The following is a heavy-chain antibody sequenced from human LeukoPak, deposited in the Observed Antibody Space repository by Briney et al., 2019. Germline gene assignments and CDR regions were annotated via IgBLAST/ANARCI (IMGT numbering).Heavy chain of an antibody. CDR1: GYTFTSYG. CDR2: ISAYNGNT. J-gene: IGHJ5*02. D-gene: IGHD5-12*01. CDR3: ARDDYSGYDNWFDP. Sequence: ASVKVSCKASGYTFTSYGISWVRQAPGQGLEWMGWISAYNGNTNCAQKLQGRVTMTTDTSTSTAYVELRSLRSDDTAVYYCARDDYSGYDNWFDPWGQGTLVTVSS. V-gene: IGHV1-18*01.